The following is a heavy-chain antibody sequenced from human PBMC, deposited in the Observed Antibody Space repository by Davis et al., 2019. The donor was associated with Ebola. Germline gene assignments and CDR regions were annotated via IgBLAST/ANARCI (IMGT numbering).Heavy chain of an antibody. CDR2: ITTTGGST. Sequence: GESLKISCAASGFHFNEYALSWVRQAPGKGLEWVSSITTTGGSTYYADSVKGRFTISRDNSKNTLYLQMNSLRAEDTAVYYCAKVVGHGDYWGQGTLVTVSS. CDR3: AKVVGHGDY. J-gene: IGHJ4*02. V-gene: IGHV3-23*01. CDR1: GFHFNEYA.